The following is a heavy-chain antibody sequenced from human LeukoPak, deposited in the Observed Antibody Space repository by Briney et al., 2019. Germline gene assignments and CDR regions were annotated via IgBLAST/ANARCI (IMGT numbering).Heavy chain of an antibody. CDR1: GYTLTELS. Sequence: ASVKVSCKVSGYTLTELSMHWVRQAPGKGLEWMGGFDPEDGETIYAQKFQGRVTMTEDTSTDTAYMELSSLRSEDTAVYYCATASSGWYIEYFQHWGQGTLVTVSS. CDR3: ATASSGWYIEYFQH. V-gene: IGHV1-24*01. CDR2: FDPEDGET. J-gene: IGHJ1*01. D-gene: IGHD6-19*01.